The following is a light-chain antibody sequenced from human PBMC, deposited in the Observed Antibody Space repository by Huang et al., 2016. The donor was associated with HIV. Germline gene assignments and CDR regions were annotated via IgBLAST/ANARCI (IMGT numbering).Light chain of an antibody. CDR3: QQYNDWPPMYT. CDR2: GES. J-gene: IGKJ2*01. Sequence: EIVMTQSLATVSVSPGARATLYCRASQSGNSNLAWYQQKPGQAPRLLSYGESTRASGSPARFSGSGSGTEFTLTISSLQSEDFAVYYCQQYNDWPPMYTFGQGTKLEIK. CDR1: QSGNSN. V-gene: IGKV3-15*01.